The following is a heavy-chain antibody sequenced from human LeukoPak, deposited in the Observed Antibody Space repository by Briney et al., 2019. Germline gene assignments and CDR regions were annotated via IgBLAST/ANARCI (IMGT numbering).Heavy chain of an antibody. V-gene: IGHV3-30*02. J-gene: IGHJ4*02. CDR3: AKDLREYSSIGYYFDY. CDR2: IRYDGSNK. CDR1: GFTFSSYG. Sequence: GWSLRLSCAASGFTFSSYGMHWVRQAPGKGLEWVAFIRYDGSNKYYADSVKGRFTISRDNSKNTLYLQMNSLRAEDTAVYYCAKDLREYSSIGYYFDYWGQGTLVTVSS. D-gene: IGHD6-6*01.